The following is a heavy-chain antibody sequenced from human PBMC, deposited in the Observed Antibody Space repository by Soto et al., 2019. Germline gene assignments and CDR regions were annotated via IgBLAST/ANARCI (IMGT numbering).Heavy chain of an antibody. D-gene: IGHD2-8*01. CDR1: GGTFSSYD. CDR3: ARVMGPGYYFDY. J-gene: IGHJ4*02. CDR2: IIPIFGTA. V-gene: IGHV1-69*13. Sequence: SVKVSCKASGGTFSSYDISWVRQAPGQGLEWMGGIIPIFGTANYAQKFQGRVTITADESTSTAYMELSSLRSEDTAVYYCARVMGPGYYFDYWGQGTLVTVSS.